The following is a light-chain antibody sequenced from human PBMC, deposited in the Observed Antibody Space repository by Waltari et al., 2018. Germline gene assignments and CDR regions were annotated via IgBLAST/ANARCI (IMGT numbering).Light chain of an antibody. Sequence: DIQMTQSPPTLSASVGDRVTITCRASQSISSWLAWYQQKPGKAPKLLIYQGSSLESGVPSRFSGSGSGTEFALIISSLQPDDFATYYCQQYNPNFLYTFGQGTKVEI. CDR2: QGS. V-gene: IGKV1-5*03. CDR1: QSISSW. J-gene: IGKJ2*01. CDR3: QQYNPNFLYT.